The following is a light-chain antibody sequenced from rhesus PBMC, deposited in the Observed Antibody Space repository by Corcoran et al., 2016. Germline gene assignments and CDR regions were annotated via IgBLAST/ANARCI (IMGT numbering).Light chain of an antibody. J-gene: IGKJ4*01. V-gene: IGKV1-22*01. Sequence: DIQMTQSPSSLSASVGDTVTITCRASQSISSWLDWYQQKPGKAPKFLIYKSSSLQSGVPSRFSGSGYGTDFTLTISSLQPEDFATYYCLQCSSSPLTFGGGTKVEIK. CDR3: LQCSSSPLT. CDR1: QSISSW. CDR2: KSS.